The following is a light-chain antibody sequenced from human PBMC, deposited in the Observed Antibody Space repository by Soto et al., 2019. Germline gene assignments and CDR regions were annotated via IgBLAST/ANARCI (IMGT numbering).Light chain of an antibody. CDR1: QGISSW. V-gene: IGKV1-5*01. Sequence: DIQMTQSPSSVSASVGDRVTITCRASQGISSWLAWYQQKRGKAPKLLIYDASILESGVPSRFSGSGSGTEFTLSISSLQPDDFATYYCQQYNVWYTFGQGTKLEI. CDR2: DAS. J-gene: IGKJ2*01. CDR3: QQYNVWYT.